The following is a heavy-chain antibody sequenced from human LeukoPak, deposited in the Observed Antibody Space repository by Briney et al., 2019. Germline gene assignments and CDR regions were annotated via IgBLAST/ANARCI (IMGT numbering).Heavy chain of an antibody. CDR3: ARDNGVVHGVYYMDV. CDR1: GFTFSNFW. V-gene: IGHV3-7*01. J-gene: IGHJ6*03. CDR2: IKQDGSEK. Sequence: PGGSLRLSCAASGFTFSNFWMTWVRQAPGEGLEWVADIKQDGSEKLYVKSVRGRFTVSRYNAKMSLFLQLNSLRAEDTAVYYCARDNGVVHGVYYMDVWGKGTTVTVS. D-gene: IGHD3-3*01.